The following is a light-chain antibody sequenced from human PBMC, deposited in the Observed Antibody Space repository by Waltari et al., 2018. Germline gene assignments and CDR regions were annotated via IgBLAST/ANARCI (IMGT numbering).Light chain of an antibody. Sequence: SYVLTQPPSVSLAPGQTATITCGGDNVGRTSVPWYQQKPGQAPVLVVFDDSDRPSGIPERFSGSNSGNTATLTISRVEAGDEADYYCHLWDSSSDHVIFGGGTKLTVL. CDR3: HLWDSSSDHVI. CDR2: DDS. J-gene: IGLJ2*01. V-gene: IGLV3-21*02. CDR1: NVGRTS.